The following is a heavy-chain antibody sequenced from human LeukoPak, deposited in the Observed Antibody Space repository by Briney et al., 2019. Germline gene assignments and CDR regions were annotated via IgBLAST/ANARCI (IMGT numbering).Heavy chain of an antibody. CDR2: IYYTGNT. J-gene: IGHJ5*02. Sequence: SETLSLTCTVSGGSISNYYWNWIRQPPGKGLEWIGYIYYTGNTNYNPSLKSRVTISVDTSKNQFSLKLSSVTAADTAVYYCARGRGLNYDFWSGYTKKNWFDPWGQGTLVTDSS. V-gene: IGHV4-59*01. CDR1: GGSISNYY. CDR3: ARGRGLNYDFWSGYTKKNWFDP. D-gene: IGHD3-3*01.